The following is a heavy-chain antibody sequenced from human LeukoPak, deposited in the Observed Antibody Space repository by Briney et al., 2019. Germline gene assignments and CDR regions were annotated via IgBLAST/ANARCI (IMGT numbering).Heavy chain of an antibody. CDR3: ARATYHSDSGEGSAFDI. V-gene: IGHV1-69*04. J-gene: IGHJ3*02. Sequence: GASVKVSCRASGGTFNSYGINWVRQAPGQGLEWMGRVIPVLGIASLAQKFQGRVTITADTDTSTAYVELSSLRSEDTAVYYCARATYHSDSGEGSAFDIWGQGTMATVSS. CDR1: GGTFNSYG. CDR2: VIPVLGIA. D-gene: IGHD3-10*01.